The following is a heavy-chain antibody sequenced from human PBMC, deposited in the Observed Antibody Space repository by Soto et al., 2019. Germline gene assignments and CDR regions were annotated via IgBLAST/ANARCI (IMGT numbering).Heavy chain of an antibody. Sequence: SETVSLTCTVSGGSISSGDYYWSWIRQPPGKGLEWIGYIYYSGSTYYNPSLKSRVTISVDTSKNQFSLKLSSVTAADTAVYYCARGHTRSDYFDYWGQGTLVTVSS. CDR1: GGSISSGDYY. CDR3: ARGHTRSDYFDY. V-gene: IGHV4-30-4*01. J-gene: IGHJ4*02. CDR2: IYYSGST.